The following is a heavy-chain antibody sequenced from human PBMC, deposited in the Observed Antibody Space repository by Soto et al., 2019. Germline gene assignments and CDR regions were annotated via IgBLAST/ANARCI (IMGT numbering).Heavy chain of an antibody. J-gene: IGHJ5*02. Sequence: SETLSLTCTVSGGPFPSGGYYWGWLRQPPGKGLEWIGSIYHGGSTYYNPSLNSRVTLSIDMTNNHVSLILNSVTAADTAVYYCARVGPWVPYYYDSSPYTFENWFDPWGQGTLVTVSS. CDR1: GGPFPSGGYY. D-gene: IGHD3-22*01. V-gene: IGHV4-39*02. CDR2: IYHGGST. CDR3: ARVGPWVPYYYDSSPYTFENWFDP.